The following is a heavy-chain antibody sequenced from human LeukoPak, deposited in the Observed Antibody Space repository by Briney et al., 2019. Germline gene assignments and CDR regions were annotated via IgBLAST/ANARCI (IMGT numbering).Heavy chain of an antibody. J-gene: IGHJ1*01. CDR3: AKETLELGYFQH. Sequence: PGRSLRLSCAASGFTFDDYAMHWVRQAPGKGLEWVSGISWNSGSIGYADSVKGRFTISRDNAKNSLYLQMNSLRAEDTALYYCAKETLELGYFQHWGQGTLVTVSS. CDR1: GFTFDDYA. D-gene: IGHD3-3*01. CDR2: ISWNSGSI. V-gene: IGHV3-9*01.